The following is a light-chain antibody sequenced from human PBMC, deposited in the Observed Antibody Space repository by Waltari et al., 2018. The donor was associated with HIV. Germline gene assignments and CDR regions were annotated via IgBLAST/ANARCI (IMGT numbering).Light chain of an antibody. V-gene: IGKV1-9*01. CDR3: QQYDTYPLT. CDR2: GAS. J-gene: IGKJ4*01. Sequence: DIQLTQSPSFLSASVGDRVTITCRASQDISRYLAWYQQTPGKAPKLLIFGASNLHSGVPSRFSGSGSGTEFILTISSLQPEDFATYYCQQYDTYPLTFGGGTKVEIK. CDR1: QDISRY.